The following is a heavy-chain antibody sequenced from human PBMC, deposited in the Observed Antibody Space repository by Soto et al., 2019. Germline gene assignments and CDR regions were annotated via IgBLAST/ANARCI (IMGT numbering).Heavy chain of an antibody. Sequence: QLQLQESGPRLVKPSETLSLTCSVSGGSISSSSYSWGWIRQPPGKGLEWIGPIYYSGSTHYNPSLEGRVAISADTPNNQLSLRLASVTAADTAVYYLGRQPGHCGSTTCFGYYSVDVWGQGTTVTVS. J-gene: IGHJ6*02. CDR1: GGSISSSSYS. D-gene: IGHD2-2*01. CDR3: GRQPGHCGSTTCFGYYSVDV. V-gene: IGHV4-39*01. CDR2: IYYSGST.